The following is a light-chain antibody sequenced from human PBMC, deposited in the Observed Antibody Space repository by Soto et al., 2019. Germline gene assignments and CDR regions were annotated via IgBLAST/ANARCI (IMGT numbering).Light chain of an antibody. CDR3: SSYTSDYTVI. CDR2: DVS. Sequence: QSALTQPASVSGSPGQSITISCTGTSVADGFYQYVSWYQQHPGKAPKLIIHDVSNRPSGVSDRFSGSKSGNTASLTISGLQPEDEAVYHCSSYTSDYTVIFGGGTKLTVL. CDR1: SVADGFYQY. J-gene: IGLJ2*01. V-gene: IGLV2-14*01.